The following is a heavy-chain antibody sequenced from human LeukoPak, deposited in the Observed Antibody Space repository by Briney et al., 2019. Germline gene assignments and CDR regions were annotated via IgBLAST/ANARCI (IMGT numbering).Heavy chain of an antibody. J-gene: IGHJ1*01. D-gene: IGHD2-2*01. CDR3: AGAKGLEYCSNTSCGLQH. CDR2: IYYSGST. CDR1: GGSISSGDYH. Sequence: PSETLSLTCTVSGGSISSGDYHWSWIRQPPGKGLEWIGYIYYSGSTYYNPSLKSRITISVDTSKNQFSLKLSSVTAADTAVYYCAGAKGLEYCSNTSCGLQHWGQGTLVTVSS. V-gene: IGHV4-30-4*02.